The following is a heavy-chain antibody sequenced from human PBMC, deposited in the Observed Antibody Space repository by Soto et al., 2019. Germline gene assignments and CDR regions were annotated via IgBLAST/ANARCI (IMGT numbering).Heavy chain of an antibody. V-gene: IGHV3-66*04. CDR2: IYSGGNT. D-gene: IGHD3-10*01. CDR3: ARRHFYGSD. CDR1: GFSVSSNY. J-gene: IGHJ4*02. Sequence: EVQLVESGGSLVQPGGSLRLSCAASGFSVSSNYMTWVRQAPGQGLECVSVIYSGGNTYYADSVKGRFTISRDNSKNTLYLQMNNVRAKDTAVYYCARRHFYGSDWGQGTLVTVSS.